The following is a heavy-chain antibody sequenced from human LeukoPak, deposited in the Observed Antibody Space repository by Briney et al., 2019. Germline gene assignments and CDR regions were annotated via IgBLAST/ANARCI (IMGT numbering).Heavy chain of an antibody. CDR1: GFTFDGYA. D-gene: IGHD5-12*01. CDR2: ISWNSGSI. J-gene: IGHJ4*02. V-gene: IGHV3-9*01. CDR3: AKDMGYERYYFDY. Sequence: HPGRSLRLSCAASGFTFDGYAMHWVRQAPGKGLEWVSGISWNSGSIGYADSVKGRFTISRDNAKNSLYLQMNSLRAEDTALYYCAKDMGYERYYFDYWGQGTLVTVSS.